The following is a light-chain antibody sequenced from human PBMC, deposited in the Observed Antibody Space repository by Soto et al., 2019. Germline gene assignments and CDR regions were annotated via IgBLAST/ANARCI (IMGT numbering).Light chain of an antibody. CDR3: ASWDTDVNAV. CDR1: SSDVGGYKY. J-gene: IGLJ2*01. Sequence: QSVLTQPPSASGSPGQSVTISCTGTSSDVGGYKYVSWYQQHPGKAPKLMIFEVSRRPSGVPDRFSGSKSGNTASLTVSGLQAEDEADYYCASWDTDVNAVFGGGTKLTVL. CDR2: EVS. V-gene: IGLV2-8*01.